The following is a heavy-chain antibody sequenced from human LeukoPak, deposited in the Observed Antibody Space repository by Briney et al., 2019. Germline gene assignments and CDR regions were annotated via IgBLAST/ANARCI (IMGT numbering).Heavy chain of an antibody. CDR2: INWNGGRT. CDR1: GFTFEDHG. CDR3: VRGEGRGGWFDP. Sequence: PGGSLRLSCVTSGFTFEDHGLSWVRQPPGKGLEWVSRINWNGGRTGYSDSVKGRFTISRDDAKKSVHLQMNSLRVEDTAVYYCVRGEGRGGWFDPWGQGILVTVSS. J-gene: IGHJ5*02. D-gene: IGHD1-26*01. V-gene: IGHV3-20*04.